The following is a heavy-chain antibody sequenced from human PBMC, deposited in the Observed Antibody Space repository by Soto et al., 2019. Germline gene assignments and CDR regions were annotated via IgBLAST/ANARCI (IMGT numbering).Heavy chain of an antibody. CDR3: ATYTSDGGGRGH. D-gene: IGHD6-19*01. CDR1: GASISRDH. J-gene: IGHJ4*02. CDR2: EYSGST. V-gene: IGHV4-59*08. Sequence: SETLSLTCTVSGASISRDHWNWIRQPPGKGLEWIGEYSGSTIYNPSLKSRVTFSLDTSKTHFSLKLSSVTAADTAVYFCATYTSDGGGRGHWGQGTLVTVSS.